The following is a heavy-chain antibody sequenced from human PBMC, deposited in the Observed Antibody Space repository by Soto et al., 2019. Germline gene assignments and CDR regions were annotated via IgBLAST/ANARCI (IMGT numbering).Heavy chain of an antibody. J-gene: IGHJ4*01. CDR2: IKSKADGGTT. D-gene: IGHD4-17*01. V-gene: IGHV3-15*01. Sequence: SGGSLRLSCAASEFTFANAWISWVRQAPGKGLEWVGRIKSKADGGTTDYAAPVKGRFTISRDESQNTLYLQMNSLKTEDTAVYYCTSLYYGHWDHGTLVTVSS. CDR1: EFTFANAW. CDR3: TSLYYGH.